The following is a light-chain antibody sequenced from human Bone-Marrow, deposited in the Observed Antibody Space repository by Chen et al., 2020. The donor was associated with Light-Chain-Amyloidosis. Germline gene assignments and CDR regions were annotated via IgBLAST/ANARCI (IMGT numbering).Light chain of an antibody. CDR3: QSADSSGTYEVI. J-gene: IGLJ2*01. Sequence: SYELTPPPSVSVSPGQTARITCSGDDLPTKYAYWYQQKPGQAPVLVIHRDAARPAGISERFSGTSSGTTATLTISGVQAEDEGDYHCQSADSSGTYEVIFGGGTKLTVL. CDR2: RDA. CDR1: DLPTKY. V-gene: IGLV3-25*03.